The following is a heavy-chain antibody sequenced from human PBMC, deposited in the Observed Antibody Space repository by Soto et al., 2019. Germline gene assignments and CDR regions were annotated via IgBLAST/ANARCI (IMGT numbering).Heavy chain of an antibody. CDR2: IIPILGIA. CDR1: GGTFSSYT. D-gene: IGHD2-15*01. Sequence: SVKVSCKASGGTFSSYTISWVRQAPGQGLEWMGRIIPILGIANYAQKFQGRVTITADKSTSTAYMELSSLRSEDTAVYYCARDRDYCSGGSCYWFDPWGQGTLVTVSS. V-gene: IGHV1-69*04. CDR3: ARDRDYCSGGSCYWFDP. J-gene: IGHJ5*02.